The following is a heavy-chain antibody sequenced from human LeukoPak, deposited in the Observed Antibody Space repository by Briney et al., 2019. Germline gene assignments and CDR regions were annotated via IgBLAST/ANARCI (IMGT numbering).Heavy chain of an antibody. Sequence: GASVKVSCKASGYTFTSYDINWVRQATGQGLEWMGWMNPNSGNTGYAQKFQGRVTMTRDTSISTAYMELSRLRSDDTAVYYCARPLMWFGEGGAYCYWGQGTLVTVSS. CDR3: ARPLMWFGEGGAYCY. V-gene: IGHV1-8*01. CDR1: GYTFTSYD. J-gene: IGHJ4*02. CDR2: MNPNSGNT. D-gene: IGHD3-10*01.